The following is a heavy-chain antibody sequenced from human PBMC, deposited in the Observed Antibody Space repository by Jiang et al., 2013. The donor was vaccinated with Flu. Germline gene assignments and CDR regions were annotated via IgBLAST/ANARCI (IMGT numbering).Heavy chain of an antibody. J-gene: IGHJ1*01. CDR2: INHSGGS. CDR3: ARGWFGESPAIFFQY. Sequence: GSGLVKPSETLSLTCAVYGGTFSGYFWNWIRQPPGKGLEWIGEINHSGGSTYNPSLKSRVTISVDTSKNQFSLKLNSVTAADTAVYYCARGWFGESPAIFFQYWSQGTLVTVSS. V-gene: IGHV4-34*01. D-gene: IGHD3-10*01. CDR1: GGTFSGYF.